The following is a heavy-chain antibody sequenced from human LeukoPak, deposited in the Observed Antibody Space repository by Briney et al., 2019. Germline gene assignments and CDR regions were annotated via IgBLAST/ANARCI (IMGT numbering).Heavy chain of an antibody. Sequence: GASVKVSCKASGYTFTGYYMHWVRQAPGQGLEWMGWINPNSGGTNYAQRFQGRVTMTRDTSISTVYMELTRLTSDDTAVYYCARGVYSHGYDYWGQGTLVTVSS. D-gene: IGHD5-18*01. CDR1: GYTFTGYY. J-gene: IGHJ4*02. CDR2: INPNSGGT. CDR3: ARGVYSHGYDY. V-gene: IGHV1-2*02.